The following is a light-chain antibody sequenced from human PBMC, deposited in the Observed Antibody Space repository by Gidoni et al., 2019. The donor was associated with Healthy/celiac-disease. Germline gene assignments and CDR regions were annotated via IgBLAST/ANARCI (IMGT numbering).Light chain of an antibody. J-gene: IGKJ2*01. V-gene: IGKV3-11*01. Sequence: EIVLTQSPATLSLSPGERATLSGRASQSVSRDLAWYQQNPGQAPRLLIYEASTRATGIPARFSGSGSGTDFTRTISSLEPEDFAVYYCQQRSNGPYTFGQGTKLEIK. CDR2: EAS. CDR3: QQRSNGPYT. CDR1: QSVSRD.